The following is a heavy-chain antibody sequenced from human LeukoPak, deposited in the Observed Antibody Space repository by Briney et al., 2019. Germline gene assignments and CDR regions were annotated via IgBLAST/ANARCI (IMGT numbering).Heavy chain of an antibody. V-gene: IGHV3-23*01. CDR2: ISGSGGST. D-gene: IGHD6-6*01. CDR1: GLTFSSYA. Sequence: PGGSLRLSCAASGLTFSSYAMSWVRQAPGKGLEWVSAISGSGGSTYYAGSVKGRFTISRDNAKNSLYLQMNSLRAEDTAIYYCSGQYSSSSVVDYWGQGTLVTVSS. J-gene: IGHJ4*02. CDR3: SGQYSSSSVVDY.